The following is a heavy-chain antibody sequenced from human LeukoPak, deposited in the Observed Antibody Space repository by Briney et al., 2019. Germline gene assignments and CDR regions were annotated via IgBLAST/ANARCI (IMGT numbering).Heavy chain of an antibody. V-gene: IGHV4-34*01. Sequence: SETLSLTCSVSGGSFSGYYWSWIRQPPGKGLEWIGEINHSGSTNYNPSLKSRVTISVDTSKNQFSLKLSSVTAADTAVYYCARVLGPLDYWGQGTLSPSPQ. CDR2: INHSGST. J-gene: IGHJ4*02. CDR3: ARVLGPLDY. CDR1: GGSFSGYY.